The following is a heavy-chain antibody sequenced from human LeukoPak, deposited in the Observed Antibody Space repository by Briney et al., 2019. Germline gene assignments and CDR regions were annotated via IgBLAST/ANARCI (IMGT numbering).Heavy chain of an antibody. D-gene: IGHD2-15*01. CDR3: ARGGRYDAFDI. V-gene: IGHV4-59*08. J-gene: IGHJ3*02. CDR1: GGSISSYY. CDR2: IYYSGST. Sequence: SETLSLTCTVSGGSISSYYWSWIRQPPGKGLEWIGYIYYSGSTNYNPSLKSRVTISVDTSKNQFSLKLSSVTAADTAVYYCARGGRYDAFDIWGQGTMVTVSS.